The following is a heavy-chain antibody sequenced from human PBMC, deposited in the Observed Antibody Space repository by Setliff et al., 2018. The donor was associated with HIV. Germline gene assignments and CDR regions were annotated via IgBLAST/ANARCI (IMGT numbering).Heavy chain of an antibody. Sequence: SETLSLTCTVSGASINSGIYYWNWVRQAPGKGLEWLGSVYYGGNAYYSPSLKSRVTISIDTSKNQFSLKLTSVTAADTAVYSCAREDALTQQFDSWGQGTLVTVSS. V-gene: IGHV4-39*07. D-gene: IGHD6-13*01. CDR2: VYYGGNA. CDR3: AREDALTQQFDS. J-gene: IGHJ4*02. CDR1: GASINSGIYY.